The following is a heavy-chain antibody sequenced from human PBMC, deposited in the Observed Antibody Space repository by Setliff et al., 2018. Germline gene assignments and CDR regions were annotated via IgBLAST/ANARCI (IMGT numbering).Heavy chain of an antibody. CDR2: IIPILGIA. J-gene: IGHJ6*02. CDR3: ARDPIVVVPAEHYYYGMDV. CDR1: GYTFTSYA. D-gene: IGHD2-2*01. Sequence: SVKVSCKASGYTFTSYAMNWVRQAPGQGLEWMGGIIPILGIANYAQKFQGRVTITADESTSTAYMELSSLRSEDTAVYYCARDPIVVVPAEHYYYGMDVWGQGTTVTVSS. V-gene: IGHV1-69*10.